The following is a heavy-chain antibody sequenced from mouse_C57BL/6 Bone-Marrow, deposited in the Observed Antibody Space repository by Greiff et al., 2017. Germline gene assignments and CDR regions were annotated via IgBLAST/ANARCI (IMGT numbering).Heavy chain of an antibody. D-gene: IGHD1-1*01. CDR2: IYPGDGDT. CDR1: GYAFSSSW. V-gene: IGHV1-82*01. J-gene: IGHJ2*01. CDR3: ARSYYCGSSYEADY. Sequence: VKLVESGPELVKPGASVKISCKASGYAFSSSWMNWVKQRPGKGLEWIGRIYPGDGDTNYNGKFKGKATLTADKSSSTAYMQLSSLTSEDSAVYCCARSYYCGSSYEADYWGQGTTLTVSS.